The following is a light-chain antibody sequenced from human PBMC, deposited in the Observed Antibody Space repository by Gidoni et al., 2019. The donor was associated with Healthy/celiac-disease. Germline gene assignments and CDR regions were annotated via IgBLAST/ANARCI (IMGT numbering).Light chain of an antibody. J-gene: IGKJ1*01. V-gene: IGKV3D-15*01. CDR1: QSVSSN. CDR3: QQYNNWPRT. Sequence: VMTQSPATLSVSPGERATLSCRASQSVSSNLAWYQKRPGQAPRLLIYGASTRATGIPARFSGSGSGTEFTLTISSLQSEEFAVYYCQQYNNWPRTFGQGTKVEIK. CDR2: GAS.